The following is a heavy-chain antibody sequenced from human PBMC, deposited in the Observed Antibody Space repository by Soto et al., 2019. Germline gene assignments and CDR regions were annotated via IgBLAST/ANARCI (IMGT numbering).Heavy chain of an antibody. J-gene: IGHJ4*02. CDR1: GFTFSSYA. V-gene: IGHV3-30-3*01. CDR3: ARDLPGYCSGGSCYSLDY. D-gene: IGHD2-15*01. CDR2: ISYDGSNK. Sequence: GSLRLSCAASGFTFSSYAMHWVRQAPGKGLEWVAVISYDGSNKYYADSVKGRFTISRDNSKNTLYLQMNSMRAEDTAVYYCARDLPGYCSGGSCYSLDYWGQGTLVTVSS.